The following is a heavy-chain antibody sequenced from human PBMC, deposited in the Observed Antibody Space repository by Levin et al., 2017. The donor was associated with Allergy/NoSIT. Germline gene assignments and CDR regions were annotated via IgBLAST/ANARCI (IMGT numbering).Heavy chain of an antibody. V-gene: IGHV3-23*01. CDR3: AKILRSGWYFDY. J-gene: IGHJ4*02. D-gene: IGHD6-19*01. CDR2: ISGSGGTT. Sequence: GESLKISCAASGFTFSSFAMSWVRQAPGRGLEWVSTISGSGGTTYYSDSVKGQFTISRDNSKNTLYLHMNSLSAEDTAIYYCAKILRSGWYFDYWGQGTLVTVSS. CDR1: GFTFSSFA.